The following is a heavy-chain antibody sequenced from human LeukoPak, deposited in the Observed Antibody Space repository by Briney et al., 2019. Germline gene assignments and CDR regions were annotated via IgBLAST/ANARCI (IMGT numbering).Heavy chain of an antibody. CDR1: GGSISSNSYY. V-gene: IGHV4-39*01. CDR3: ARQTYYYDSSGYP. D-gene: IGHD3-22*01. J-gene: IGHJ4*02. Sequence: PSETLPLTCTVSGGSISSNSYYWGWIRQPPGKGLEWIGSIYYSGSTYYNPSLKSRVTISVDTSKNQFSLKLSSVTAADTAVYYCARQTYYYDSSGYPWGQGTLVTVS. CDR2: IYYSGST.